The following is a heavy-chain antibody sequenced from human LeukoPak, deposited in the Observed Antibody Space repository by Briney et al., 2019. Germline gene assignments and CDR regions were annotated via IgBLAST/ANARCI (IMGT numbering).Heavy chain of an antibody. CDR3: ARYIGELRLFDY. CDR2: IHSSGRSM. J-gene: IGHJ4*02. V-gene: IGHV3-48*03. D-gene: IGHD1-7*01. Sequence: GGSLRLSCVVSGFTFSSYEMNWVRQAPGKGLEWVSYIHSSGRSMYYADSVKGRFTISRDNAKNSLYLQTNSLRAEGTAVYYCARYIGELRLFDYWGQGTLVTVSS. CDR1: GFTFSSYE.